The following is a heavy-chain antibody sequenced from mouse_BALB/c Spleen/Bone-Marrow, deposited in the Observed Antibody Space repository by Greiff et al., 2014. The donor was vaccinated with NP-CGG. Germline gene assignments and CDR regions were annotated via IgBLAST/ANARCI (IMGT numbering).Heavy chain of an antibody. V-gene: IGHV2-6-5*01. CDR1: GFSLTDYG. Sequence: VQGVESGPGLVAPSQSLSITCTVSGFSLTDYGVSWIRQPPGEGLEWLGVIWGAGITYYNSALKSRLSISKDNSKSQVFLKMNSLQTDDTAMYYCAKLPWGEGDYWGQGTTLTVSS. CDR3: AKLPWGEGDY. CDR2: IWGAGIT. J-gene: IGHJ2*01. D-gene: IGHD4-1*01.